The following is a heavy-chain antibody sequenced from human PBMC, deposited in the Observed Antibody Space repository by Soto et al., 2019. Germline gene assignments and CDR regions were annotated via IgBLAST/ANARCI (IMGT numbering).Heavy chain of an antibody. Sequence: SGPTLVKPTQTLTLTCTFSGFSLSTSGVGVGWIRQPPGKALEWLALIYWNDDKRYSPSLKSRLTITKDTSKNQVVLTMTNMDPVDTATYYCAQTTRGQQLVRRSNAFDIWGQGTMVTVSS. CDR2: IYWNDDK. J-gene: IGHJ3*02. D-gene: IGHD6-13*01. V-gene: IGHV2-5*01. CDR3: AQTTRGQQLVRRSNAFDI. CDR1: GFSLSTSGVG.